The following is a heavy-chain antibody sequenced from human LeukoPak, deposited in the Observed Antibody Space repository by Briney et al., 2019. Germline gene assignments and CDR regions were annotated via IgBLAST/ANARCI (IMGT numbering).Heavy chain of an antibody. CDR3: ARAPYTSGWYRGDNDY. V-gene: IGHV3-48*01. CDR2: ISVSSGTR. Sequence: GGSLRLSCAASGFTFSSYSMNWVRQAPGKGLEWVSYISVSSGTRYYADSVKGRFTISRDNAKNSLYLQMNSLRAEDTAVYYCARAPYTSGWYRGDNDYWGQGTLVTVSS. J-gene: IGHJ4*02. D-gene: IGHD6-19*01. CDR1: GFTFSSYS.